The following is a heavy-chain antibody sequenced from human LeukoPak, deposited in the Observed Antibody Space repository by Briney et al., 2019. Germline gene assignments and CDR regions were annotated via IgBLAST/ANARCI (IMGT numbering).Heavy chain of an antibody. V-gene: IGHV3-48*03. CDR3: ARGYYDILTGNDY. Sequence: PGGSLRLSCAASGFTFSSYEMNWVRQAPGKGLEWVSYISSSGSTIYYADSVKGRFTISRDNAKNSLYLQMNSLRAEDTAVYYCARGYYDILTGNDYWGQGTLATVSS. CDR1: GFTFSSYE. D-gene: IGHD3-9*01. J-gene: IGHJ4*02. CDR2: ISSSGSTI.